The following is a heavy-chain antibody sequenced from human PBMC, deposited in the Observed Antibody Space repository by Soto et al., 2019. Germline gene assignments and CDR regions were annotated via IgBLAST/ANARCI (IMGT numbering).Heavy chain of an antibody. J-gene: IGHJ4*02. D-gene: IGHD6-6*01. CDR1: GDSFSSNSAA. CDR2: TYYRSKWYN. Sequence: SQTLSLTCSISGDSFSSNSAAWNWIRQSPSRGLEWLGRTYYRSKWYNDYAVSVKSRITINPDTSKNQFSLQLNSVTPEDTAVYYCARRGGSSPPYYDYWGQGTLVTVSS. CDR3: ARRGGSSPPYYDY. V-gene: IGHV6-1*01.